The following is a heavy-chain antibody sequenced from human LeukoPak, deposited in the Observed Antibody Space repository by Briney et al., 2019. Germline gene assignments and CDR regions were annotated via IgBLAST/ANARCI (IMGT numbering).Heavy chain of an antibody. V-gene: IGHV3-30*04. CDR3: VRGRGSGSYYREPWWFDP. D-gene: IGHD1-26*01. CDR2: ISCDGSNK. Sequence: PGRSLRLSCAASGFTFSSYAMHWVRQAPGKGLEWVAVISCDGSNKYYADSVKGRFTISRDNSKSTLYLQMNSLRAEDTAVYYCVRGRGSGSYYREPWWFDPWGQGTLVTVSS. CDR1: GFTFSSYA. J-gene: IGHJ5*02.